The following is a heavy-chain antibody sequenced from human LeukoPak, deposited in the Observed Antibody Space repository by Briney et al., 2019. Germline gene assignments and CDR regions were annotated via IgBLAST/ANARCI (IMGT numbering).Heavy chain of an antibody. V-gene: IGHV3-30*04. CDR2: ISYDGSNK. CDR3: ARYDYGDYFDY. J-gene: IGHJ4*02. D-gene: IGHD4-17*01. Sequence: PGGSLRLSCAASGFTFSSYAMHWVRQAPGKGLEWVAVISYDGSNKYYADSVKGRFTISRDNSKNTLYLQMNSLRAEDTAVYYCARYDYGDYFDYWGQGTLVTVSS. CDR1: GFTFSSYA.